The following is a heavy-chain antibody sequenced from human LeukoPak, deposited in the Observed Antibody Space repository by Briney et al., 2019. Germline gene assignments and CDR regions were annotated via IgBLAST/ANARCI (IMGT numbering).Heavy chain of an antibody. J-gene: IGHJ4*02. CDR3: ARDGDGNFDY. Sequence: PGGSLRLSCAASGFAFSGYSMNWIRQAPGKGLEWVAYISYSSYTIHYADSVKGRFTISRDNAKNSLYLQMNSLRAEGTAMYYCARDGDGNFDYWGQGTLVTVSS. CDR1: GFAFSGYS. CDR2: ISYSSYTI. V-gene: IGHV3-48*04. D-gene: IGHD4-17*01.